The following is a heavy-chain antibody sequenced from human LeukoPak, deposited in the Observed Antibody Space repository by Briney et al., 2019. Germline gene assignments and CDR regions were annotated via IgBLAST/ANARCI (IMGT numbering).Heavy chain of an antibody. CDR2: VYYSGST. CDR3: ARETLEGKFDP. J-gene: IGHJ5*02. CDR1: AGSIRNYY. D-gene: IGHD1-1*01. V-gene: IGHV4-59*01. Sequence: SETLSLTCNISAGSIRNYYWTWFRQPPGKGLEWIGYVYYSGSTNYNPSLKSRVTISMDTSKNQFSLKLSSVTAADTAIYYCARETLEGKFDPWGQGILVTVSS.